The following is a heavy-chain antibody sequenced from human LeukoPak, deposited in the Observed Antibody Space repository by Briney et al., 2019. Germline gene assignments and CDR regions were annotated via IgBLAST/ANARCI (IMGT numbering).Heavy chain of an antibody. V-gene: IGHV3-48*03. Sequence: GGSLRLSXAASGFTFSRYEMNWVRQAPGKGLEWVSYISSGGSSIFYADSVKGRFTISRDNAKNSLYLQMNRLRAEDAAVYYCARVVATSGFYYYYMDVWGKGTTVTVSS. CDR2: ISSGGSSI. CDR3: ARVVATSGFYYYYMDV. J-gene: IGHJ6*03. D-gene: IGHD5-12*01. CDR1: GFTFSRYE.